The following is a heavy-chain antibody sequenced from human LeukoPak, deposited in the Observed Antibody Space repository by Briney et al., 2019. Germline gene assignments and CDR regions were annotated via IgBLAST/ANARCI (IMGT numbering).Heavy chain of an antibody. CDR1: GYTFTSYG. Sequence: GASVKVSCKASGYTFTSYGISWVRQAPGQGLEWMGGIIPIFGTANYAQKFQGRVTITADKSTSTAYMELSSLRAEDTALYYCAKGLERESRLDSWGQGTLVTVSS. CDR2: IIPIFGTA. V-gene: IGHV1-69*06. J-gene: IGHJ4*02. D-gene: IGHD1-1*01. CDR3: AKGLERESRLDS.